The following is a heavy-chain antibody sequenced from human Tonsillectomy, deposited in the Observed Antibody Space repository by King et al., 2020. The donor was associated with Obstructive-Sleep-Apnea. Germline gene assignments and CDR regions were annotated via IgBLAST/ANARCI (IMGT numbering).Heavy chain of an antibody. J-gene: IGHJ4*02. Sequence: QLVQSGGGLVQPGGSLRLSCAASGFTVSSKYMIWVRQAPGKGLEWVSVIYSGGSTYYADSVKGRFTISRDNSKNTMYLQMNSLRAEDTAVYYCARMWSGYLYPHFDYWGQGTLVTVSX. CDR1: GFTVSSKY. V-gene: IGHV3-66*01. CDR2: IYSGGST. CDR3: ARMWSGYLYPHFDY. D-gene: IGHD3-3*01.